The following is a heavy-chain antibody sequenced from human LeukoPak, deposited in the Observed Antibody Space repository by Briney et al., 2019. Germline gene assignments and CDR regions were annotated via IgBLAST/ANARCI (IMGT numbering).Heavy chain of an antibody. D-gene: IGHD6-13*01. V-gene: IGHV1-8*01. CDR2: INSNSGDT. CDR1: GYTFTNYD. J-gene: IGHJ5*02. Sequence: GPSVKVSRKASGYTFTNYDINCGRQATGQGLEWMGGINSNSGDTAYAQKLQGRVNITRNTSINTAHMELSSLRSEDTAGYYCVRRIVAAGYNWFDPWGEGTLVTVSS. CDR3: VRRIVAAGYNWFDP.